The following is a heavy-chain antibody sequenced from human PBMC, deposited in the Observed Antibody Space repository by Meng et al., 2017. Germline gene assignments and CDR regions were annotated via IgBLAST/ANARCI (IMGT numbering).Heavy chain of an antibody. CDR3: ARSHSVTIVAFDY. CDR2: DNHSGST. J-gene: IGHJ4*02. CDR1: GGSYSGDY. V-gene: IGHV4-34*01. Sequence: LKQCGQGLWKHSETLCLNWAVYGGSYSGDYGSWIRQPPGKGLEWIGEDNHSGSTNYNPSLKSRVTMSLDTSKNRFSLRLSSVTAADTAVYYCARSHSVTIVAFDYWGQGTLVTVSS. D-gene: IGHD4-17*01.